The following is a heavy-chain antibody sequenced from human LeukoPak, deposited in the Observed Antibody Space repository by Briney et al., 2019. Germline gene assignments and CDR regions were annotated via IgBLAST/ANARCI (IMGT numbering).Heavy chain of an antibody. J-gene: IGHJ6*03. V-gene: IGHV3-23*01. D-gene: IGHD6-13*01. CDR1: GFTFSSYA. CDR2: ISGSGGST. CDR3: AKVVRSGGYSSSWSSLYYYYYMDV. Sequence: PGGSLRLSCAASGFTFSSYAMSWVRQAPGKGLEWVSAISGSGGSTYYADSVKGRFTISRDNSKNTLYLQMNSLRAEDTAVYYCAKVVRSGGYSSSWSSLYYYYYMDVWGKGTTVTISS.